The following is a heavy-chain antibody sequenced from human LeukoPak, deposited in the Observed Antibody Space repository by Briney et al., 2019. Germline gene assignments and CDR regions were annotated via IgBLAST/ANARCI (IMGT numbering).Heavy chain of an antibody. D-gene: IGHD3-3*01. J-gene: IGHJ6*02. V-gene: IGHV4-34*01. Sequence: ASETLSLTCAVYGVSFSGYYWSWIRQPPGKGLEWFGEINHSGSTNYNPSLKSRVTISVDTSKNQFSLKLSSVTAADTAVYYCARVTPPYYDFWSGYPPRGYYYYGMDVWGQGTTVTVSS. CDR3: ARVTPPYYDFWSGYPPRGYYYYGMDV. CDR2: INHSGST. CDR1: GVSFSGYY.